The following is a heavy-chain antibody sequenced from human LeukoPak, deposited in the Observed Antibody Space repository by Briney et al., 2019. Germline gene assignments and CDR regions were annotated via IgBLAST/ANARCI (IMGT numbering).Heavy chain of an antibody. D-gene: IGHD4-17*01. CDR1: GFTFSSYA. CDR3: AKDLGYGDLRGFDY. V-gene: IGHV3-30*18. J-gene: IGHJ4*02. Sequence: GGSLRLSCAASGFTFSSYAMSWVRQAPGKGLEWVAVISYDGSNKYYADSVKGRFTISRDNSKNTLYLQMNSLRAEDTAVYYCAKDLGYGDLRGFDYWGQGTLVTVSS. CDR2: ISYDGSNK.